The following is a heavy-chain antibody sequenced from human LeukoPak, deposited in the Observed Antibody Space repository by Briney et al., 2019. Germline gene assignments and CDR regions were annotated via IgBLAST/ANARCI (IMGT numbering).Heavy chain of an antibody. CDR1: GFPFSGYL. D-gene: IGHD1-7*01. Sequence: GGSLRLSCAASGFPFSGYLMNWVRQAPGKGLEWVANIKQDGSETNYVDSLRGRITISRDNAKNSLFLQMNSLRVEDTAVYYCARGNYGSEPSWVWGPRQYYYYYMDVWGRGTTVTVSS. J-gene: IGHJ6*03. V-gene: IGHV3-7*01. CDR3: ARGNYGSEPSWVWGPRQYYYYYMDV. CDR2: IKQDGSET.